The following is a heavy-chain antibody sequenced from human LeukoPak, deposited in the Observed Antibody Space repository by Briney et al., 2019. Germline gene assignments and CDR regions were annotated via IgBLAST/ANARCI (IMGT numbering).Heavy chain of an antibody. Sequence: GGSLRLSCAASGFTFSSYAMSWVRQAPGKGLEWVSAISGSGGSTYYADSVKGRFTISRDNSKNTLYLQMNSLRAEDTAVYYCAFRLRLGELSAYHFDYWGQGTLVTVSS. J-gene: IGHJ4*02. V-gene: IGHV3-23*01. CDR1: GFTFSSYA. CDR2: ISGSGGST. D-gene: IGHD3-16*02. CDR3: AFRLRLGELSAYHFDY.